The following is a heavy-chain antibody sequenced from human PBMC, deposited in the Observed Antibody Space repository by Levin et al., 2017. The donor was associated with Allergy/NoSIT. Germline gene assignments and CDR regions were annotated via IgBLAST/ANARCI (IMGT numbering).Heavy chain of an antibody. CDR1: GFTFSSYS. Sequence: SCAASGFTFSSYSMNWVRQAPGKGLQWVSYISKSSSTIYYADSVKGRFTISRDNAKNSLYLQMNSLRAEDTAVYYCAAAGYYDILTGYYPDYWGQGTLVTVSS. J-gene: IGHJ4*02. V-gene: IGHV3-48*01. CDR3: AAAGYYDILTGYYPDY. D-gene: IGHD3-9*01. CDR2: ISKSSSTI.